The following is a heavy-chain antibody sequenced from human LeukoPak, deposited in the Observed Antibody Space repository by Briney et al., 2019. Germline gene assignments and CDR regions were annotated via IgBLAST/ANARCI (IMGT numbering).Heavy chain of an antibody. V-gene: IGHV3-23*01. J-gene: IGHJ4*02. CDR3: ANEIRPNDY. D-gene: IGHD4-17*01. Sequence: PGGSLRLSCAASGFTFSSCAMSWVRQAPGKGLEWVSAVSGSGDSTYYTDSVKGRFTISRDNSKNTLYLQMNSLRDEDTAVYYCANEIRPNDYWGQGTQVTVSS. CDR2: VSGSGDST. CDR1: GFTFSSCA.